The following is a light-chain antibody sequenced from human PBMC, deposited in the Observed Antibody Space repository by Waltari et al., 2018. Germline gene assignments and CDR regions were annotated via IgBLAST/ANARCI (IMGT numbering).Light chain of an antibody. CDR3: SSYAASTTL. V-gene: IGLV2-23*02. CDR2: DVN. CDR1: SSDIGSSIL. J-gene: IGLJ3*02. Sequence: QSALTQPASVSGSPGQSITLSCTGTSSDIGSSILVSWYQQHPGKAPRLMIYDVNRRPAGVSDRFSGSKAGNTASLTISGLQAEDEADYYCSSYAASTTLFGGGTKVTVL.